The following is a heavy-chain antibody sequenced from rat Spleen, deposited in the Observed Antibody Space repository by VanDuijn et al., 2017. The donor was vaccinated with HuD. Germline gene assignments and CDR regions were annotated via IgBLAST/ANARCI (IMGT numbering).Heavy chain of an antibody. CDR2: LNSAGST. CDR3: ARSPYNNFWFTY. D-gene: IGHD1-10*01. J-gene: IGHJ3*01. CDR1: GYSITRTYR. V-gene: IGHV3-3*01. Sequence: EVQLQESGPGLVKPSQSLSLTCSVTGYSITRTYRWNWIRKFPGNKLEWMGYLNSAGSTYYNPSLRSRISITRDTSKNQFFLQVNSVTTEDTATYYCARSPYNNFWFTYWGQGTLVTVSS.